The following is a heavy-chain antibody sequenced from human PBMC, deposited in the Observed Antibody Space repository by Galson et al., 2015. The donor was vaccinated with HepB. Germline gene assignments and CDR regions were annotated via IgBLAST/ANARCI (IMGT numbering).Heavy chain of an antibody. CDR1: GGSISSGGYY. V-gene: IGHV4-31*03. Sequence: TLSLTCTVSGGSISSGGYYWSWIRQHPGKGLEWIGYIYYSGSTYYNPSLKSRVTISVDTSKNQFSLKLSSVTAADTAVYYCARRHGRPYDFWSGYTGDNWFDPWGQGTLVTVSS. CDR2: IYYSGST. D-gene: IGHD3-3*01. J-gene: IGHJ5*02. CDR3: ARRHGRPYDFWSGYTGDNWFDP.